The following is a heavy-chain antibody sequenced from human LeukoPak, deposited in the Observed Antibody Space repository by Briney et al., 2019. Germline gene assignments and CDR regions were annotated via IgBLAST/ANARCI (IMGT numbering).Heavy chain of an antibody. CDR3: ARHGEIVVVPAAADPSFDP. V-gene: IGHV4-59*08. D-gene: IGHD2-2*01. CDR1: GGSISSYY. J-gene: IGHJ5*02. Sequence: PSETLSLTCTVSGGSISSYYWSWIRQPPGKGLEWIGYIYYSGSTNYNPSLKSRVTISVDTSKNQFSLKLRSVTAADTAVYYCARHGEIVVVPAAADPSFDPWGQGTLVTVSS. CDR2: IYYSGST.